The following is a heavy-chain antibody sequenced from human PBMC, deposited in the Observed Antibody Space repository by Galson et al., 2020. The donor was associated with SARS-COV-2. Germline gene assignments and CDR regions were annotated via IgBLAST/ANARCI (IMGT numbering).Heavy chain of an antibody. Sequence: ASVKVSCKVSGYTLTELSMHWVRQAPGKGLAWMGGFDPEDGETLYAQQFQGRVTMTEDTSTDTAYMELSSLRSEDTAVYYCATAPASSSYLGGYFDYWGQGTLVTGSS. CDR1: GYTLTELS. CDR2: FDPEDGET. D-gene: IGHD6-13*01. CDR3: ATAPASSSYLGGYFDY. V-gene: IGHV1-24*01. J-gene: IGHJ4*02.